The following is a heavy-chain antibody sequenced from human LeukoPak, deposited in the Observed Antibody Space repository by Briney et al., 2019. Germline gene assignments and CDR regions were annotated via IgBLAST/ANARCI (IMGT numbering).Heavy chain of an antibody. CDR1: GFSISSGYY. Sequence: SETLSLTCTVSGFSISSGYYWGWIRQPAGKGLEWIGRIYSSGSTNYNPFLKSRVTMSVDTSKSQFSLRLRSVTAADTAVYFCAREAPVRGVIEDYYYYYMDVWGKGTTVTISS. CDR3: AREAPVRGVIEDYYYYYMDV. V-gene: IGHV4-4*07. CDR2: IYSSGST. J-gene: IGHJ6*03. D-gene: IGHD3-10*01.